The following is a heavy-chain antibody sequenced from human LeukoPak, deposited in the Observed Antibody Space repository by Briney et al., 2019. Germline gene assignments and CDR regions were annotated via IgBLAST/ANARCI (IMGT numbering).Heavy chain of an antibody. CDR3: ARSQWELPGGFDY. J-gene: IGHJ4*02. Sequence: GGSLRLSCAASGFTFSSYSMNWVRQAPGKGLEWVSSISSSSSYIYYADSVKGRFTISRDNAKNSLYLQMNSLRAEDTAVYYCARSQWELPGGFDYWGQGTLVTVSS. V-gene: IGHV3-21*01. D-gene: IGHD1-26*01. CDR2: ISSSSSYI. CDR1: GFTFSSYS.